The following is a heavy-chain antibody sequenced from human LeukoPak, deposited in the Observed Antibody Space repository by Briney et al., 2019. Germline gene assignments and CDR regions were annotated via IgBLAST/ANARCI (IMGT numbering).Heavy chain of an antibody. CDR2: INDGNGNT. J-gene: IGHJ5*02. Sequence: GASVKVSCKASGYTFTSYAMHWVRQAPGQRLEWMGWINDGNGNTKYSQKFQGRVTITRDTSASTAYMELSSLRSEDTAVYYCARMYSSSWYKTNWFDPWGQGTLVTVSS. D-gene: IGHD6-13*01. CDR1: GYTFTSYA. V-gene: IGHV1-3*01. CDR3: ARMYSSSWYKTNWFDP.